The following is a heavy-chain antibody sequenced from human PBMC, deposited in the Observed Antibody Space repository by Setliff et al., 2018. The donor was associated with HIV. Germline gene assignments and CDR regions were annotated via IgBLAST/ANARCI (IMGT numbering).Heavy chain of an antibody. CDR3: ARTPSRGGFDY. CDR2: IYSTGDT. D-gene: IGHD3-16*01. CDR1: GGSISNFY. Sequence: SETLSLTCSVSGGSISNFYWSWIRQPPGKGLEWVGHIYSTGDTNYNPSLKSRVTLSADTSKNQLSLSLTSVTAADTAVYYCARTPSRGGFDYWGQGTLVTVSS. J-gene: IGHJ4*02. V-gene: IGHV4-4*07.